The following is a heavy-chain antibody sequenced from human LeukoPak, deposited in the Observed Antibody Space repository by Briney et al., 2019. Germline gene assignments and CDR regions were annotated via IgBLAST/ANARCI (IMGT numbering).Heavy chain of an antibody. V-gene: IGHV3-74*01. D-gene: IGHD2/OR15-2a*01. J-gene: IGHJ4*02. CDR3: ARDSSSFPNYFDL. Sequence: PGGSLRLSCAASGFTFSSYWMHWVRQAPGKGLVWVSRIKSDGSTRYADSVKGRFTISRDNSKNTLYLQMNSLRAEDTAFYYCARDSSSFPNYFDLWGQGTLVTVSS. CDR1: GFTFSSYW. CDR2: IKSDGST.